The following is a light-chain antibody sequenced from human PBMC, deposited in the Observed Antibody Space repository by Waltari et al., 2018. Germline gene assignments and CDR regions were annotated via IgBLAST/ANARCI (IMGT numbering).Light chain of an antibody. CDR3: QVCDSDTYWV. V-gene: IGLV3-9*01. CDR1: NIETKS. Sequence: SYDLAQPLPVSVALGQSARISCGGSNIETKSVHWYQQKPGQAPVLVIYRDTNRPPAMPDRFSASNSGNTATLIISRAQAGDEADYYCQVCDSDTYWVFGGGTRLTVL. CDR2: RDT. J-gene: IGLJ3*02.